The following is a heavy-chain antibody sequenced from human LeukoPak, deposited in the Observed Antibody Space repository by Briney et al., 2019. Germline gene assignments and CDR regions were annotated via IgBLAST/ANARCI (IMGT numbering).Heavy chain of an antibody. V-gene: IGHV3-74*01. CDR2: INTDGSST. CDR1: GFTFSRYW. J-gene: IGHJ4*02. Sequence: GGSLRLSCAASGFTFSRYWMHWVRQGPGKGLVWVSRINTDGSSTSYADSVKGRFTIPRDNAKNTLYLQMNSLRAEDTAVYYCASGHYCSGGGCRDYWGQGTLVTVSS. CDR3: ASGHYCSGGGCRDY. D-gene: IGHD2-15*01.